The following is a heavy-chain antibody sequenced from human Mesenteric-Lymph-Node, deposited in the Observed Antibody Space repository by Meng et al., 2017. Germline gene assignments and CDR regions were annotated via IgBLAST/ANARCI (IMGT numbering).Heavy chain of an antibody. CDR3: AKEPQKWLRLFDY. J-gene: IGHJ4*02. Sequence: GESLKISCSVSGFTFSNYAMNWVRQAPGEGLEWVSAITGNGYSIYYADSVKGRFTISRDNSKNTLYLQMNSLRAEDTAVYFCAKEPQKWLRLFDYWGQGTLVTVSS. D-gene: IGHD6-19*01. CDR1: GFTFSNYA. V-gene: IGHV3-23*01. CDR2: ITGNGYSI.